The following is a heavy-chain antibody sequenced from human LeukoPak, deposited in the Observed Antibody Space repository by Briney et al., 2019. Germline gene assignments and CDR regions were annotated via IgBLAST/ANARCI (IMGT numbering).Heavy chain of an antibody. CDR2: ITGSGYDT. J-gene: IGHJ4*02. Sequence: GGSLGLSCAASGFTFSSFAMSWVRQAPGKGLEWLSVITGSGYDTNSADSVKGRFTISRDNSKNTLYLQMNSLRAEDTAVYYCAKNLRVSSHYGIDYWGQGTLVTVSS. CDR1: GFTFSSFA. D-gene: IGHD4-17*01. V-gene: IGHV3-23*01. CDR3: AKNLRVSSHYGIDY.